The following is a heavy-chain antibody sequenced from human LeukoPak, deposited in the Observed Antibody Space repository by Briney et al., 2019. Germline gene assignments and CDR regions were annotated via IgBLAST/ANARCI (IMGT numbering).Heavy chain of an antibody. Sequence: GGTLRLSCAASGFTFSSYGMSWVRQAPGKGLEWVSAISGSGGSTYYADSVKGRFTISRDNSKNTLYLQMNSLRAEDTAVYYCAKRVLSDCSGGSCYYHFDYWGQGTLVTVSS. CDR2: ISGSGGST. J-gene: IGHJ4*02. D-gene: IGHD2-15*01. CDR3: AKRVLSDCSGGSCYYHFDY. CDR1: GFTFSSYG. V-gene: IGHV3-23*01.